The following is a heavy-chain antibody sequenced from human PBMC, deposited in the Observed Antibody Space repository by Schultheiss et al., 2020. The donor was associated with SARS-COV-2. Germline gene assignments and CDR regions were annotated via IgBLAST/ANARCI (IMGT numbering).Heavy chain of an antibody. V-gene: IGHV3-53*01. CDR2: IYSGGST. J-gene: IGHJ6*03. D-gene: IGHD5-18*01. Sequence: GGSLRLSCAASGFTVSSNYMSWVRQAPGKGLEWVSVIYSGGSTYYADSVKGRFTISRDNSKNTLYLQMNSLRAEDTAVYYCARVLSGYSYGYERISYYYYMDVWGKGTTVTVSS. CDR1: GFTVSSNY. CDR3: ARVLSGYSYGYERISYYYYMDV.